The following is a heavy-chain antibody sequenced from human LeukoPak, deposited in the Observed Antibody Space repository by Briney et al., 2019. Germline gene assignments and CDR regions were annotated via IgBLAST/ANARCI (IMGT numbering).Heavy chain of an antibody. V-gene: IGHV1-69*13. Sequence: SVKVSCKASGGTFSSYAISWVRQAPGQGLEWMGGIIPIFGTANYAQKFQGRVTITADGSTSTAYMERSSLRSEDTAVYYCARDQVDSSVIYGMDVWGQGTTVTVSS. CDR2: IIPIFGTA. D-gene: IGHD3-22*01. CDR1: GGTFSSYA. J-gene: IGHJ6*02. CDR3: ARDQVDSSVIYGMDV.